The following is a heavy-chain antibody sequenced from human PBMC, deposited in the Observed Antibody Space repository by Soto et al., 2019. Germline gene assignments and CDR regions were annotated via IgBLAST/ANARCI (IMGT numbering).Heavy chain of an antibody. V-gene: IGHV1-69*01. Sequence: QVQLVQSGAEVKKPGSSVKVSCKSSGVTFSSDTISLVRQAPGQGLEWVGGIIPLFGTANYAQKFQGRVTITAAESTSTLYIEMSSRRSDATALYYCAPELGDNSESPFDSWGQGTLVTVSS. J-gene: IGHJ4*02. CDR2: IIPLFGTA. D-gene: IGHD1-20*01. CDR1: GVTFSSDT. CDR3: APELGDNSESPFDS.